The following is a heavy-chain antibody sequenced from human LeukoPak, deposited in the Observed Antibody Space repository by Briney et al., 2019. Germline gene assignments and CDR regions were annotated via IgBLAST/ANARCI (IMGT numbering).Heavy chain of an antibody. V-gene: IGHV3-53*01. CDR3: ARAHYYDSSGYVD. Sequence: GWSLRLSCAASGFTLSSNYMSWVRQTPGKGLEWVSVIYSGGSTYYADSVKGRFTISRDNSKNTLYLQMNSLRAEDTAVYYCARAHYYDSSGYVDWGQGTLVTVSS. CDR2: IYSGGST. D-gene: IGHD3-22*01. CDR1: GFTLSSNY. J-gene: IGHJ4*02.